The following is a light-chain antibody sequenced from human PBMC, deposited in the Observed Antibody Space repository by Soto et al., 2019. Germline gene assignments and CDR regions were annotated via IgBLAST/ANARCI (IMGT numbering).Light chain of an antibody. Sequence: QSALTQPASVSGSPGQSITISCSGSSNDVGGYNYVSWYQQHPGKAPKLMIHEVSNRPSGISNRFSGSTFGNTASLTISGLQAEDEADYYCSSYTSSSALVFGGGTKVTVL. V-gene: IGLV2-14*01. CDR1: SNDVGGYNY. CDR3: SSYTSSSALV. CDR2: EVS. J-gene: IGLJ2*01.